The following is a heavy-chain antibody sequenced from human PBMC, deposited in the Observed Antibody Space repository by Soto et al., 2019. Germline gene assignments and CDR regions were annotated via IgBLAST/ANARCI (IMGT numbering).Heavy chain of an antibody. CDR3: AIPALMARRSNYGMEV. D-gene: IGHD3-10*01. V-gene: IGHV1-69*01. CDR1: GGTFSSYG. Sequence: QVQLVQSGAEVKKPGSSVKVSCKASGGTFSSYGISWVRQALGQGLEWMGGIIPIFGTANYAQKFQGRVTITADESTSTAYMELSSLRSEDTAVYYCAIPALMARRSNYGMEVCGQGTTVTVSS. J-gene: IGHJ6*02. CDR2: IIPIFGTA.